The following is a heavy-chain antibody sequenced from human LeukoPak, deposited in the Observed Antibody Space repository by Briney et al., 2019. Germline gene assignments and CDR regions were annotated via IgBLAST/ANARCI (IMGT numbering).Heavy chain of an antibody. CDR1: GASLSSSGYY. D-gene: IGHD3-22*01. Sequence: PSETLSLTCTVSGASLSSSGYYWGWIRQPPGKGLEWIGSVYYSGSTYYNPSLKSRVTISVDTSKNQFSLKLSSVTAADTAVYYCARDVQHYYDSDGYYDYWGQGILVSVSS. J-gene: IGHJ4*02. CDR2: VYYSGST. V-gene: IGHV4-39*07. CDR3: ARDVQHYYDSDGYYDY.